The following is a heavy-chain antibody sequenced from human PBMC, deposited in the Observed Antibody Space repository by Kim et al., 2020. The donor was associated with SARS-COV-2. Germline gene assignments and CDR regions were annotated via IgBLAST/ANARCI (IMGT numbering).Heavy chain of an antibody. V-gene: IGHV1-2*06. D-gene: IGHD4-17*01. CDR2: INPNSGGT. Sequence: ASVKVSCKASGYTFTGYYMHWVRQAPGQGLEWMGRINPNSGGTNYAQKFQGRVTMTRDTSISTAYMELSRLRSDDTAVYYCARDPPLPYGDLDYWGQGTLVTVSS. J-gene: IGHJ4*02. CDR3: ARDPPLPYGDLDY. CDR1: GYTFTGYY.